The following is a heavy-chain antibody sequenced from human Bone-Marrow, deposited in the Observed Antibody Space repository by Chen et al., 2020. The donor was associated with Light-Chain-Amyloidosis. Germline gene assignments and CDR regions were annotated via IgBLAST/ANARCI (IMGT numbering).Heavy chain of an antibody. CDR3: ARRRDGYNFDY. D-gene: IGHD5-12*01. V-gene: IGHV5-51*01. Sequence: GSGYTFPNYWIGWVRQMPGKGLEWMGVIYPDDSDARYSPSFEGQVTISAGKSITTAYLQWRSLKASDTAMYYCARRRDGYNFDYWGQGTLVTVSS. CDR2: IYPDDSDA. J-gene: IGHJ4*02. CDR1: GYTFPNYW.